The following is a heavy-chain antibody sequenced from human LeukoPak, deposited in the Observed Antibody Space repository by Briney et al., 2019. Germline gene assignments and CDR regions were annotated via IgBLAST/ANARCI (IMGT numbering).Heavy chain of an antibody. V-gene: IGHV4-4*02. CDR3: TRVGDSSGYSSFFDY. D-gene: IGHD3-22*01. J-gene: IGHJ4*02. Sequence: SETLSLTCGVSGGSISTTNWWSWVRQPPGKGLEWIGEIYHSGSTNYNLSLKGRVTISVDKSKNQFSLKLKSVTAADTAVYYCTRVGDSSGYSSFFDYWGQGTLVTVSS. CDR1: GGSISTTNW. CDR2: IYHSGST.